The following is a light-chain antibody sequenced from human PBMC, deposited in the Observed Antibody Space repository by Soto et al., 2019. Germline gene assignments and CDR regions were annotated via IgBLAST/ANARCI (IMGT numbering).Light chain of an antibody. Sequence: DIQMTQSPSPLSASVRDRVTITCRASQGISNYLAWYQQKPGEVPKLLIYAASTLQSGVPSRFSGSGSGTDFTLTISSLQPEDVATYYCQKYNSAPWTFGQGTKVDIK. J-gene: IGKJ1*01. CDR3: QKYNSAPWT. CDR2: AAS. CDR1: QGISNY. V-gene: IGKV1-27*01.